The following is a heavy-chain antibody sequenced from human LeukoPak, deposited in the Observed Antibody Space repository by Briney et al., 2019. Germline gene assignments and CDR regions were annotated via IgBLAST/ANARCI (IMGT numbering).Heavy chain of an antibody. CDR2: INSDGSST. CDR3: TTHYGDYGD. Sequence: GGSLRLSCAASGFTFSSYWMHWVRQAPGKGLVWVSRINSDGSSTSYADSVKGRFTISRDNAKNTLYLQMNSLKTEDTAVYYCTTHYGDYGDWGQGTLVTVSS. CDR1: GFTFSSYW. V-gene: IGHV3-74*01. J-gene: IGHJ4*02. D-gene: IGHD4-17*01.